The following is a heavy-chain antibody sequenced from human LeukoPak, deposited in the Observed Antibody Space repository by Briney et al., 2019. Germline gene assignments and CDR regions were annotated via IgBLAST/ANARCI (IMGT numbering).Heavy chain of an antibody. CDR1: GGTFSSYA. J-gene: IGHJ6*02. CDR2: IIPIFGTA. V-gene: IGHV1-69*13. D-gene: IGHD6-19*01. Sequence: SVTVSFKASGGTFSSYAISWVRQAPGQGLEWMGGIIPIFGTANYAQKFQGRVTITADESTSTAYMELSSLRSEDTAVYYCATGQVAGPYYYGMDVWGQGTTVTVSS. CDR3: ATGQVAGPYYYGMDV.